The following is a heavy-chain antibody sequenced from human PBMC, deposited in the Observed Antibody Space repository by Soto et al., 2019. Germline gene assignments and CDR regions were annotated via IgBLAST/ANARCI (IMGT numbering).Heavy chain of an antibody. J-gene: IGHJ4*02. Sequence: HPGGSLRLSCAASGFTFSRYGMHWVRQAPGKGLEWVAVIWYDGSNKYYADSVKGRFTISRDNSKNTLYLQMNSLRAEDTAVYYCARARRDYYDSSGYSPGLWGQGTLVTVSS. CDR1: GFTFSRYG. CDR3: ARARRDYYDSSGYSPGL. V-gene: IGHV3-33*01. CDR2: IWYDGSNK. D-gene: IGHD3-22*01.